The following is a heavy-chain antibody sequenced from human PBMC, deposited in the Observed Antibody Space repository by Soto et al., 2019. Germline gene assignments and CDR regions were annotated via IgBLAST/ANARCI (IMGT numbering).Heavy chain of an antibody. CDR3: AKEHCYCSTPSCYAGRALAP. CDR2: IFNNGST. V-gene: IGHV4-59*01. J-gene: IGHJ5*02. CDR1: GGSISYYY. Sequence: SETLSLTCTISGGSISYYYWSWIRQPPGKGLEWIGYIFNNGSTNYNPSLKSRVTISVDTSKNQFSLKLNSVTAADTAVYYCAKEHCYCSTPSCYAGRALAPWGQGTLVTVSS. D-gene: IGHD2-2*01.